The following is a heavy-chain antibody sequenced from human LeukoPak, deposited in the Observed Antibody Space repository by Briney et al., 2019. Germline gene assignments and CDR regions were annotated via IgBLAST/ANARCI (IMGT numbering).Heavy chain of an antibody. Sequence: ASVKVSCKASGYTFTGYYMHWERQAPGQGLEWMGWINPNSGGTNYAQKFQGWVTMTRDTSISTAYMELSRLRSDDTAVYYCARANYYGSGSQGAEFDYWGQGTLVTVSS. J-gene: IGHJ4*02. CDR2: INPNSGGT. CDR3: ARANYYGSGSQGAEFDY. CDR1: GYTFTGYY. V-gene: IGHV1-2*04. D-gene: IGHD3-10*01.